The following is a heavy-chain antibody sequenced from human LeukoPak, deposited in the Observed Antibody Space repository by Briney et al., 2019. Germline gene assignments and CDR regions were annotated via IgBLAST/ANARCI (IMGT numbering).Heavy chain of an antibody. CDR1: GFTFSSYA. J-gene: IGHJ3*02. Sequence: GGSLRLSCAASGFTFSSYAMHWVRQAPGKGLEGVAVISYDGSNKYYADSVKGRLTISRDNSKNTLYLQMNSLRAEDTAVYYCARVRDTAMVMDAFDIWGQGTMVTVSS. D-gene: IGHD5-18*01. CDR2: ISYDGSNK. V-gene: IGHV3-30*04. CDR3: ARVRDTAMVMDAFDI.